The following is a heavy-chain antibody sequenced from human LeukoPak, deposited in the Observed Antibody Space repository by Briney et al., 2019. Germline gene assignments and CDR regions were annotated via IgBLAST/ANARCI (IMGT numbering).Heavy chain of an antibody. Sequence: GGSLRLSCAASGFTFDDYAMHWVRQAPGKGLEWVSGMSWNSGSIGYADSVKGRFTISRDNAKNSLYLQMNSLRAEDTALYCCAKDDQYSSSWLFDYWGQGTLVTVTS. V-gene: IGHV3-9*01. CDR3: AKDDQYSSSWLFDY. CDR1: GFTFDDYA. CDR2: MSWNSGSI. D-gene: IGHD6-13*01. J-gene: IGHJ4*02.